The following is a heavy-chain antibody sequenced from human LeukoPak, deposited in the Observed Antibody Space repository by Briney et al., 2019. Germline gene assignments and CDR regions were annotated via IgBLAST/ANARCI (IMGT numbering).Heavy chain of an antibody. D-gene: IGHD5-18*01. CDR1: GGSISSYY. V-gene: IGHV4-59*01. Sequence: PSETLSLTCTVSGGSISSYYWSWIRQPPGKGLEWIGYIYCSGSTNYNPSLKSRVTISVDTSKNQFSLKLSSVTAADTAVYYCARVPHTAMVPYYFDYWGQGTLVTVSS. CDR2: IYCSGST. J-gene: IGHJ4*02. CDR3: ARVPHTAMVPYYFDY.